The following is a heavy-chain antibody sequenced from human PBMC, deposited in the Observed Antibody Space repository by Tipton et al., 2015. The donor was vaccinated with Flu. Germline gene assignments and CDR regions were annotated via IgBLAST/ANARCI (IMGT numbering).Heavy chain of an antibody. CDR3: SRDRTRLASPLDY. CDR1: GFTFDDYG. D-gene: IGHD3-16*01. J-gene: IGHJ4*02. Sequence: SLRLSCTASGFTFDDYGMSWVRQAPGKGLEWVSGIYWKGGTTGYADSVKGRFIIARDNAKNSLSLQMNSLRAEDTALYFCSRDRTRLASPLDYWGQGTLVTVSS. CDR2: IYWKGGTT. V-gene: IGHV3-20*04.